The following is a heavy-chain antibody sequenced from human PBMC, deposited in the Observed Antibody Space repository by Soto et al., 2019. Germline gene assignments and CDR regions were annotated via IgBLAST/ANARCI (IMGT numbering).Heavy chain of an antibody. CDR1: GYDFTNYG. CDR3: ASGHDILTGWKFNF. J-gene: IGHJ4*02. Sequence: QVRLVQSGAEVKKPGASVKVSCKTYGYDFTNYGINWVRQAPGQGLEWMGWISAYNGNIVYAQNFRGRATLTTDTSTGSAYMELRSLRSDATAVYYCASGHDILTGWKFNFWGQGTLGTVSS. CDR2: ISAYNGNI. D-gene: IGHD3-9*01. V-gene: IGHV1-18*01.